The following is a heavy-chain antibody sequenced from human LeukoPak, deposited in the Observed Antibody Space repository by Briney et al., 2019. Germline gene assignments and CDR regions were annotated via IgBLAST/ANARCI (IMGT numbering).Heavy chain of an antibody. J-gene: IGHJ5*02. CDR1: GGSISSGSHY. CDR2: IYSSGNT. D-gene: IGHD3-3*01. CDR3: ARDLGLTISDNWFDP. Sequence: SQALSLTCTVSGGSISSGSHYWSWIRQPAGKGLEWIGRIYSSGNTNYNPSLKSRVTISLDTSKNQFSLNLSSVTAADTAVYYCARDLGLTISDNWFDPWGQGTLVTVSS. V-gene: IGHV4-61*02.